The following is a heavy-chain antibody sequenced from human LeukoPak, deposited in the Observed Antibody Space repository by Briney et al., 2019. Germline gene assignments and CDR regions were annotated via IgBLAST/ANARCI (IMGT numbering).Heavy chain of an antibody. CDR1: GYTFTRYW. D-gene: IGHD2-2*01. J-gene: IGHJ4*02. CDR3: ASRSSTSDFDY. CDR2: IYPGDSDT. V-gene: IGHV5-51*01. Sequence: GESLKISCKGFGYTFTRYWIGWVRQMPGKGLEWMGIIYPGDSDTRYSPSFQGQVTISADKSISTAYLQWSSLKASDTAMYYCASRSSTSDFDYWGQGTLVTVSS.